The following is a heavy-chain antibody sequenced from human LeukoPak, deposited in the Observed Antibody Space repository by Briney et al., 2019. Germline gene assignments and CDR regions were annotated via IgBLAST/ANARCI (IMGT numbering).Heavy chain of an antibody. J-gene: IGHJ4*02. CDR3: PKNSYYYGSGTSYFDY. CDR2: ISGSGDRT. Sequence: PGGSLRLSCAASGFTFNSYGMSWVRQAPGKGLEWVSAISGSGDRTYYADSVKGRCTICRDTSKNTLYLQMNSLRAEDTAVSYRPKNSYYYGSGTSYFDYSGQGTLVTVSS. D-gene: IGHD3-10*01. CDR1: GFTFNSYG. V-gene: IGHV3-23*01.